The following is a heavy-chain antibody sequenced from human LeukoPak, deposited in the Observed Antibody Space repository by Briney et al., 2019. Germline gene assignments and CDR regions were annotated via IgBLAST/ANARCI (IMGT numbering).Heavy chain of an antibody. Sequence: GGSLRLSCAASGFTFSSYGMHWVRQAPGKGLEWVAVMWYDGSNKYYADSVKGRFTISRDNSKNTLYLQMNSLRAEDTAVYYCQSGFGAFDIWGQGTMVTVSS. CDR2: MWYDGSNK. V-gene: IGHV3-33*01. J-gene: IGHJ3*02. CDR1: GFTFSSYG. D-gene: IGHD3-3*01. CDR3: QSGFGAFDI.